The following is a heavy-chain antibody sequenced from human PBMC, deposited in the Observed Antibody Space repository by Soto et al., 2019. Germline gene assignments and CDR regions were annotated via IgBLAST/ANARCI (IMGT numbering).Heavy chain of an antibody. CDR2: IYPGDSDT. Sequence: GESLKISCKGSGYSFASYWIGWVRQMPGKGLEWMGIIYPGDSDTRYSPSFQGQVTISADNSISTAYLQWSSLKVSDSAMYFCARQVEDGYSFGYHYWGQGTQVTVS. CDR1: GYSFASYW. V-gene: IGHV5-51*01. J-gene: IGHJ4*02. D-gene: IGHD5-18*01. CDR3: ARQVEDGYSFGYHY.